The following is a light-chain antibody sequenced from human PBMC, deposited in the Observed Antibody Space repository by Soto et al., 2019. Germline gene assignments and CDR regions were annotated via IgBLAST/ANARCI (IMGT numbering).Light chain of an antibody. CDR2: GAS. CDR1: QSVSSSY. Sequence: EIVLTQSPGTLSLSPGERATLSCRASQSVSSSYLAWYQQKPAQAPRLLIYGASSRATGIPDRFSGIESGTDFTLTISRLEPEDFAVYYCQQYGSSPITFGQGTRLEIK. J-gene: IGKJ5*01. V-gene: IGKV3-20*01. CDR3: QQYGSSPIT.